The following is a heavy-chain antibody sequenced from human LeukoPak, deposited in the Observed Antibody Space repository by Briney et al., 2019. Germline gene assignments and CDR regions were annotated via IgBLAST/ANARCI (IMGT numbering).Heavy chain of an antibody. CDR1: GGSISSGGYY. V-gene: IGHV4-31*03. CDR2: IYYSGST. J-gene: IGHJ6*03. D-gene: IGHD2-2*02. CDR3: ARSGPNCSSTSCYTPLGMDV. Sequence: SETLSLTCTVSGGSISSGGYYWRWIRQHPGKGLEWIGYIYYSGSTYYNPSLKSRVTISVDTSKNQFSLKLSSVTAADTAVYYCARSGPNCSSTSCYTPLGMDVWGKGTTVTVSS.